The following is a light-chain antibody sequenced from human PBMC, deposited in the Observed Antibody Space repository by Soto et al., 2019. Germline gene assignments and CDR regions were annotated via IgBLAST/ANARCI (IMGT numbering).Light chain of an antibody. CDR2: GAS. Sequence: IVLTQSPGTLSLSPGERTTLSCRASQSISRYLAWYQQKPGQGPRLLIYGASSRATGTPDRFSGSGSGTDFTLTISRLEPEDFAVYYCQQRSSWPLITFGQGTRLEIK. V-gene: IGKV3-11*01. CDR3: QQRSSWPLIT. J-gene: IGKJ5*01. CDR1: QSISRY.